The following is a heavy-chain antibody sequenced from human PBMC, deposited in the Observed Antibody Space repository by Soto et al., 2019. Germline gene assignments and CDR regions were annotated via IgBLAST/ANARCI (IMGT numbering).Heavy chain of an antibody. CDR1: GFTFRNSA. Sequence: EVQLLESGGGLVQPGGSLRLSCAASGFTFRNSAMNWVRQAPGKGLEWVSAISGSGGSTYYTDSAKGRFTISRDNSKNTPYLQMNSLRAEDTAVYYCVFPSSGKYYFDYWGQGALVTVSS. CDR2: ISGSGGST. J-gene: IGHJ4*02. D-gene: IGHD3-22*01. CDR3: VFPSSGKYYFDY. V-gene: IGHV3-23*01.